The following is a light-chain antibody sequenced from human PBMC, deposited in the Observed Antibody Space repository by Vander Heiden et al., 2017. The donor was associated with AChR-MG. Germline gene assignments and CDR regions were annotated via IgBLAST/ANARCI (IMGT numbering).Light chain of an antibody. J-gene: IGLJ1*01. V-gene: IGLV1-44*01. CDR1: SSNIGSNT. CDR3: AAWDDSRNGQKV. CDR2: INK. Sequence: SVLTQPPPASGAPGQRVTISGSGSSSNIGSNTVNAYQQLPGTAPKRLIYINKQRPSGVPDRVSGSKSGTGATLAISGLQSEDEADDYCAAWDDSRNGQKVFGTGTKVTVL.